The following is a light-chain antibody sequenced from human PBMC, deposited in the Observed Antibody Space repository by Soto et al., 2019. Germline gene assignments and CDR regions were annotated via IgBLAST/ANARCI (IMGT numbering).Light chain of an antibody. CDR1: QDFSNF. CDR3: QQLYSFPLT. J-gene: IGKJ4*01. Sequence: DIQLTQSPSFLSASIGDRVTITCVASQDFSNFLAWYQQKPGRAPKLLMYDASTLQSGVPSRFSGSGSGTEFTLTISSLQPEDFATYYCQQLYSFPLTFGGGTKVDI. V-gene: IGKV1-9*01. CDR2: DAS.